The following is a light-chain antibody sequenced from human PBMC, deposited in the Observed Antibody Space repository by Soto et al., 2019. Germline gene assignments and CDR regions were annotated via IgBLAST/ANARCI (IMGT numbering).Light chain of an antibody. Sequence: DIPMTQSSSPLSESVGDRVTITCQASQSISSWLAWYQQKPGKAPKLLIYAASSLQSGVPSRFSGSGSETEFTLTISGLQPGDSATYYCQQYNSYSPTFGQGTKVDI. J-gene: IGKJ1*01. CDR3: QQYNSYSPT. CDR2: AAS. CDR1: QSISSW. V-gene: IGKV1-5*01.